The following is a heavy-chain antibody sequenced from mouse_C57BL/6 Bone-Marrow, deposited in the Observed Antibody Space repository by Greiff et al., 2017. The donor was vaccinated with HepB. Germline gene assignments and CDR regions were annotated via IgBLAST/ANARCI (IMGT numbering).Heavy chain of an antibody. CDR2: IYPGSGNT. D-gene: IGHD2-5*01. V-gene: IGHV1-76*01. Sequence: QVQLQQSGAELVRPGASVKLSCKASGYTFTDYYINWVKQRPGQGLEWIARIYPGSGNTYYNEKFKGKATLTAEKSSSTAYMQLSSLTSEDSAVYFCARGKYSNYRLAYWGQGTLVTVSA. CDR1: GYTFTDYY. J-gene: IGHJ3*01. CDR3: ARGKYSNYRLAY.